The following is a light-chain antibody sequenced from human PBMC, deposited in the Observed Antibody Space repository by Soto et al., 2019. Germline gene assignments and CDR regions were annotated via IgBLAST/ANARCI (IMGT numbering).Light chain of an antibody. Sequence: EIVLTQSPATLSLSPGERATLSCRASQSVSSYLAWYQQKPGQAPRLLIYDASNRATGIPARFSGSGSGTDFTLTSSSLEPEDFAVYYCQQRSNWPLTFGGGTKVVIK. J-gene: IGKJ4*01. CDR3: QQRSNWPLT. CDR1: QSVSSY. CDR2: DAS. V-gene: IGKV3-11*01.